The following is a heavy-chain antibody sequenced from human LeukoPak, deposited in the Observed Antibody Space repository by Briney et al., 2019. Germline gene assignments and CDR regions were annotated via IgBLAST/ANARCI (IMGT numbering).Heavy chain of an antibody. CDR1: GFAFSSYS. CDR3: ASESTGIAAAGSSGRLYYFDY. CDR2: ISSSSSYI. Sequence: GGSLRLPCAASGFAFSSYSMNWVRQAPGKGLEWVSSISSSSSYIYYADSVKGRFTISRDNAKNSLYLQMNSLRAEDTAVYYCASESTGIAAAGSSGRLYYFDYWGQGTLVTVSS. J-gene: IGHJ4*02. V-gene: IGHV3-21*01. D-gene: IGHD6-13*01.